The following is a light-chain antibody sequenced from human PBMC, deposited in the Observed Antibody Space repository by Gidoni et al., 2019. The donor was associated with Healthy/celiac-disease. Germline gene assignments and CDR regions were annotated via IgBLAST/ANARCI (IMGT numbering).Light chain of an antibody. CDR1: QSISSY. V-gene: IGKV1-39*01. CDR2: AAA. Sequence: DIQMTQSPSSLSASVGDRVTITCRASQSISSYLNWYQQKPGKAPKLLIYAAASLKSGVPSRCSGSGAGTDFTLTISSLQPEDFATYYCQQSYSTPHWTFGQGTKVEIK. J-gene: IGKJ1*01. CDR3: QQSYSTPHWT.